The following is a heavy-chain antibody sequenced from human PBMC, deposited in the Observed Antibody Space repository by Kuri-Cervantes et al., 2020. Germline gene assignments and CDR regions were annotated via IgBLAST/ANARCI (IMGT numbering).Heavy chain of an antibody. J-gene: IGHJ3*02. CDR3: AREVVTIGSDAFDT. Sequence: GGSLRLSCAASGFTVSSNYMSWVRQAPGKGLEGVTVIYSCGSTYYAESVKGRFTISRDNSKNTLYLQMNSLRAEDTAVYCCAREVVTIGSDAFDTWGQVTMVTVSS. V-gene: IGHV3-53*01. D-gene: IGHD3-22*01. CDR2: IYSCGST. CDR1: GFTVSSNY.